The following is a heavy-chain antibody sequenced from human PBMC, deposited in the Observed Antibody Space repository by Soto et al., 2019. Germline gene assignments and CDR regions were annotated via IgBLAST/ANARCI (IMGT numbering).Heavy chain of an antibody. V-gene: IGHV3-49*04. J-gene: IGHJ6*02. D-gene: IGHD2-2*01. CDR2: IRSKAYGGTT. CDR1: GFTFGDYA. CDR3: TRSCSSTSCRYYYYYYGMDV. Sequence: GGSRRLSCTASGFTFGDYAMSWVRQAPGKGREWVGFIRSKAYGGTTEYAASVKGRFTISRDDSKSIAYLQMNSLKTEDTAVYYCTRSCSSTSCRYYYYYYGMDVWGQGTTVTVSS.